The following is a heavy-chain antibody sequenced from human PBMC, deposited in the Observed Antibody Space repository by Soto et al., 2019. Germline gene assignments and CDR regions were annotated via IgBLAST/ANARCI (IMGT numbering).Heavy chain of an antibody. J-gene: IGHJ4*02. V-gene: IGHV3-23*01. Sequence: PWGSLRLSCAASGFTLRSYAMSWVRQAPGKGLEGVSAISGSGGSTYYADSVKGRFTISRDNSKNTLYLQMNSLRAERTAVYYWAKDSSSWPHYFDDWGRGALVTVSS. CDR2: ISGSGGST. D-gene: IGHD6-13*01. CDR3: AKDSSSWPHYFDD. CDR1: GFTLRSYA.